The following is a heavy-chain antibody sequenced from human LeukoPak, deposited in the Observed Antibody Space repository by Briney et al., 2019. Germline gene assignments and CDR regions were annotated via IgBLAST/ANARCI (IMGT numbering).Heavy chain of an antibody. D-gene: IGHD2-15*01. CDR3: ARDGYYCSGGSCYPRGYFDY. V-gene: IGHV3-30-3*01. CDR1: GFTFSSYA. CDR2: ISYDGSNK. J-gene: IGHJ4*02. Sequence: GRSLRLSCAASGFTFSSYAMHWVRQAPGKGLEWVAVISYDGSNKYYADSVKGRFTISRDNSKNTLYLQMNSLRAEDTAVYYCARDGYYCSGGSCYPRGYFDYWGQGTLVTVSS.